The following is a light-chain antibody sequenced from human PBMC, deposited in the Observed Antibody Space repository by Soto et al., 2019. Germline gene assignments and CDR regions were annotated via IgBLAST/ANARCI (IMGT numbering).Light chain of an antibody. V-gene: IGKV1-5*03. CDR1: QTISSW. CDR3: QRFNSYSEA. CDR2: KAS. Sequence: DIQMTQSPSTLSGSVGDRVTITCRASQTISSWLAWYQQKPGKAPKLLIYKASTLNSGVPSRLSGSGSGTEFTLSICSLQSVDFATYYSQRFNSYSEAFGQGTKVDIK. J-gene: IGKJ1*01.